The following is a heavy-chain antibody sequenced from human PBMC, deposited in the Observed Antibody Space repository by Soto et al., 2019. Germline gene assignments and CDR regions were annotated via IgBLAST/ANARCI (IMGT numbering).Heavy chain of an antibody. CDR1: GYTFTNYG. D-gene: IGHD6-19*01. Sequence: ASVKVSCKASGYTFTNYGISWVRQAPGQGPEWMGWISAYNGNINYAQQLQGRVTMTTDTVTGTAYMELRSLRSDDTAVYYCARDKGSSGWPFDYWGQGTLVTVSS. J-gene: IGHJ4*02. CDR3: ARDKGSSGWPFDY. V-gene: IGHV1-18*01. CDR2: ISAYNGNI.